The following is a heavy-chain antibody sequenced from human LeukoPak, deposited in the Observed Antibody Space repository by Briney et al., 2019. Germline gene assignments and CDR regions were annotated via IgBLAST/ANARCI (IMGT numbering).Heavy chain of an antibody. V-gene: IGHV3-30*02. CDR2: ISYDGSSK. CDR3: AKHQLRCPQDAFDI. D-gene: IGHD6-13*01. J-gene: IGHJ3*02. Sequence: GGSLRLSCAASGFTFSRYGMHWVRQAPGKGLVWVAFISYDGSSKHYADSVKGRFTISRDNSKNTLYLQMNSLRAEDTAVYYCAKHQLRCPQDAFDIWGQGTMVTVSS. CDR1: GFTFSRYG.